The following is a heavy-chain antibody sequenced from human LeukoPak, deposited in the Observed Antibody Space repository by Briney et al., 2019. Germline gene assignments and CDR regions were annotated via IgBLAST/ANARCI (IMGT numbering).Heavy chain of an antibody. CDR2: INPNSGGT. D-gene: IGHD3-10*01. CDR3: ARGGSGSYYSWLDP. CDR1: GYTFTGYY. V-gene: IGHV1-2*02. Sequence: ASVKVSCKASGYTFTGYYIHWVRQAPGQGLECMGWINPNSGGTNYAQKFQGRVTMTRDTSISTAYMELSRLRSDDTAVYYCARGGSGSYYSWLDPWGQGTLVTVSS. J-gene: IGHJ5*02.